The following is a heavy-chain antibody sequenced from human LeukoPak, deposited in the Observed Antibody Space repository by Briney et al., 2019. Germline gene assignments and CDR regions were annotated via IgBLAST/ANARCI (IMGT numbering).Heavy chain of an antibody. J-gene: IGHJ4*02. CDR2: IYYRGST. Sequence: SETLSLTCTVSGGSINKYYWSWIRQPPGEGLEWIGYIYYRGSTNYNPSLKSRVTFPVDTSKNQFSLKLNSVTAEDTAVYYCARGGDYGDLRYFDYWGEGTLVTVSS. CDR3: ARGGDYGDLRYFDY. CDR1: GGSINKYY. D-gene: IGHD4-17*01. V-gene: IGHV4-59*01.